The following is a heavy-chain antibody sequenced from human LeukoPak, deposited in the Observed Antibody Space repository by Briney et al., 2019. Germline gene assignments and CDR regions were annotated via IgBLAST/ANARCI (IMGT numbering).Heavy chain of an antibody. V-gene: IGHV3-23*01. CDR2: IGGSGGST. D-gene: IGHD6-13*01. Sequence: PGRSLRLSCAASGFTFSSYAMSWVRQAPGKGLEWVSSIGGSGGSTYYADSVKGRFTISRDNSKNTLYQQMNSLRAEDTAVYYCAKVETAAAATLRGFDYWGQGTLVTVSS. J-gene: IGHJ4*02. CDR1: GFTFSSYA. CDR3: AKVETAAAATLRGFDY.